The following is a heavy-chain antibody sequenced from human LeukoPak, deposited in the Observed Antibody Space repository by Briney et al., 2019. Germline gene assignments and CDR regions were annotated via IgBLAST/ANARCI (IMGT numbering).Heavy chain of an antibody. D-gene: IGHD2-15*01. CDR3: ARVRYCSGGSCYLSEGMDV. V-gene: IGHV4-30-4*01. CDR1: GGSISSGDYY. Sequence: PSETLSLTCTVSGGSISSGDYYWSWIRQPPGKGLEWIGYIYYSGSTNYNPSLKSRVTISVDTSKNQFSLKLSSVTAADTAVYYCARVRYCSGGSCYLSEGMDVWGQGTTVTVSS. J-gene: IGHJ6*02. CDR2: IYYSGST.